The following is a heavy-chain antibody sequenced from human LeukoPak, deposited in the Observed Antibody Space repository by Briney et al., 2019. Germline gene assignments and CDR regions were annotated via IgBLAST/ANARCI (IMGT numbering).Heavy chain of an antibody. J-gene: IGHJ4*02. V-gene: IGHV3-48*04. D-gene: IGHD2-8*01. CDR1: GFTFSSYG. CDR3: ATLGVIMVYATFDY. Sequence: GGSLRLSCAASGFTFSSYGMHWVRQAPGKGLEWVSYISSSGSTTYYADSVKGRFTISRDNAKNSLYLQMNSLRAEDTAVYYCATLGVIMVYATFDYWGQGTLVTVSS. CDR2: ISSSGSTT.